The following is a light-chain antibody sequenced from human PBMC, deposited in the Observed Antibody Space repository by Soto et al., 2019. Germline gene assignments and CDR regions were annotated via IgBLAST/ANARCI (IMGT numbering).Light chain of an antibody. V-gene: IGKV3-20*01. CDR2: GAS. CDR1: QSVTNNY. Sequence: EIVLTQSPGTLSSSPGGRATLSCRASQSVTNNYLAWYQQKRGQAPRLLIWGASIRAADLPDRFSGGGSGTDFTLTISRLETEDFAVYYCNQYGSSPGTFGQGTKVDIK. CDR3: NQYGSSPGT. J-gene: IGKJ1*01.